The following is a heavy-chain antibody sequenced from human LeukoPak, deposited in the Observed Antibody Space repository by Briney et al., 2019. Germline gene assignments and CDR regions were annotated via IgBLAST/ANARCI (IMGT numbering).Heavy chain of an antibody. V-gene: IGHV3-23*01. CDR3: AKVAAAGLTSFDY. J-gene: IGHJ4*02. D-gene: IGHD6-13*01. CDR2: MSGSGGST. CDR1: GFTFSSYA. Sequence: GGSLRLSCAASGFTFSSYAMSWVRQAPGKGLEWVSGMSGSGGSTYYADSVEGRFTISRDNSKNTLYLQMNSLRAEDTAVYYCAKVAAAGLTSFDYWGQGTLVTVSS.